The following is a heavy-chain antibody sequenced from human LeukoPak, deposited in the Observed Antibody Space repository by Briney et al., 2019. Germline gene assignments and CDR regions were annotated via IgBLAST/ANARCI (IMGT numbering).Heavy chain of an antibody. D-gene: IGHD3-3*01. CDR3: AKDGRSGAPFDR. Sequence: GGSLRLSCAASGFTFSSYWMNWARQAPGKGLEWVASINHNGNVNYYVDSVKGRFTISRDNSKNTLYLQMNSLRVEDTATYYCAKDGRSGAPFDRWGQGTVLTVSS. V-gene: IGHV3-7*03. J-gene: IGHJ4*02. CDR2: INHNGNVN. CDR1: GFTFSSYW.